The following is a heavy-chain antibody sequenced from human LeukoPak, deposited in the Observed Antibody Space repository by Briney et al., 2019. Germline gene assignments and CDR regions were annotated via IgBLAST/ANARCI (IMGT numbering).Heavy chain of an antibody. Sequence: SETLSLTCAVSGHSITSGYYWSWIRQPPGKGLEWTGYIYYSGSTHYNPSLKSRVTISVDTSKNQFSLKLSSVTAADTAVYYCARGGRLPSRAYYYYMDVWGKGTTVTVSS. CDR1: GHSITSGYY. D-gene: IGHD3-16*01. CDR2: IYYSGST. CDR3: ARGGRLPSRAYYYYMDV. V-gene: IGHV4-61*01. J-gene: IGHJ6*03.